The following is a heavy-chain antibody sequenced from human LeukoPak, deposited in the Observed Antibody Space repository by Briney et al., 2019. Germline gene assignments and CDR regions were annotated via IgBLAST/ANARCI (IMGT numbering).Heavy chain of an antibody. V-gene: IGHV1-2*02. Sequence: GASVKVSCKASGYTLIDYYMHWVRQAPGQGLEWMAWIDPNSGGTNYAPTFQGRVTMTRDTSIGTAYMELSALRSDDTAVYYCARELSHYGDYDYWGQGSLVTVSS. CDR2: IDPNSGGT. CDR1: GYTLIDYY. J-gene: IGHJ4*02. CDR3: ARELSHYGDYDY. D-gene: IGHD3-16*01.